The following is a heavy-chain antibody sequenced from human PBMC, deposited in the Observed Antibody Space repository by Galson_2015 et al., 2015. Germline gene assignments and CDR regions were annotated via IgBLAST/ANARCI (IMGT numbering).Heavy chain of an antibody. CDR3: ARDGLAVAGTDAFDI. CDR2: INHSGST. CDR1: GGSFSGYY. Sequence: ETLSLTCAVYGGSFSGYYWSWIRQPPGKGLEWIGEINHSGSTNYNPSLKSRVTISVDTSKNQFSLKLSSVTAADTAVYYCARDGLAVAGTDAFDIWGQGTMVTVSS. V-gene: IGHV4-34*01. D-gene: IGHD6-19*01. J-gene: IGHJ3*02.